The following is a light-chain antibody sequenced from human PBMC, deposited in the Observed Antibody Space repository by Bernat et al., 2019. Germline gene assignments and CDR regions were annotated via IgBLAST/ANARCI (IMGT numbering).Light chain of an antibody. CDR3: MQSIQLPHT. J-gene: IGKJ4*01. Sequence: DIVMTQTPLSLSGTPGQPASISCKSRESLLHSHGKTFLSWYLQKAGQPPQVLIYEVSNRFSGVPKRFSGNGSGTDFTLKISRVEAGDVGVYYWMQSIQLPHTFGGGTRLEIK. CDR1: ESLLHSHGKTF. CDR2: EVS. V-gene: IGKV2D-29*01.